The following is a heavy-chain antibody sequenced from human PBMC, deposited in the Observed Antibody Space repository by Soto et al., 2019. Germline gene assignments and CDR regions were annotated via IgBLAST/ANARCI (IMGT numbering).Heavy chain of an antibody. V-gene: IGHV1-8*01. Sequence: ASVKVSCKASGYTFTSYDINWVRQATGQGLEWMGWMNPNSGNTAYAQKFLGRVTMTRNTFISTAYMELSSLRSEDTAVYYCARERTRGFDPWGQGTQVTVSS. J-gene: IGHJ5*02. CDR3: ARERTRGFDP. CDR1: GYTFTSYD. CDR2: MNPNSGNT.